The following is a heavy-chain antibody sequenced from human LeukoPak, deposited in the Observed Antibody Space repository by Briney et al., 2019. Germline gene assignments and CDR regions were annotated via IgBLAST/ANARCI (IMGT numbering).Heavy chain of an antibody. CDR2: ISSSGSTI. CDR1: GFTLSDHY. D-gene: IGHD3-22*01. J-gene: IGHJ4*02. Sequence: GGSLRLSCAASGFTLSDHYIDWVRQAPGKGLEWVSYISSSGSTIYYADSVKGRFTISRDNAKNSLYLQMNSLRAEDTAVYYCARDPPHYYDSSGQPDYWGQGTLVTVSS. V-gene: IGHV3-11*04. CDR3: ARDPPHYYDSSGQPDY.